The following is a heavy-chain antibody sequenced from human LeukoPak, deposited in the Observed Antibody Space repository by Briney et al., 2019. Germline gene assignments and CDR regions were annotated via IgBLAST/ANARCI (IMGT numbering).Heavy chain of an antibody. Sequence: PSETLSLTCAVYGGSFSGYYWSWIRQPPGKGLEWIGEINHSGSTNYNPSLKSRVTISVDTSKNQFSLKLSSVTAADTAVYYCARHMYSGIFRRKNWFDPWGQGTLVTVSS. CDR1: GGSFSGYY. J-gene: IGHJ5*02. V-gene: IGHV4-34*01. CDR2: INHSGST. D-gene: IGHD3-10*01. CDR3: ARHMYSGIFRRKNWFDP.